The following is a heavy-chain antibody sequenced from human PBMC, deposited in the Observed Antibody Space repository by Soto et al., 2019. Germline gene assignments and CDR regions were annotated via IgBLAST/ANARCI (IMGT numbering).Heavy chain of an antibody. CDR1: GGTFSSYA. Sequence: QVQLVQSGAAVKKPGSSVKVSCKASGGTFSSYAISWVRQAPGQGLEWMGGIIPIFGTADYALKFQGRVTITADDFTSTAYMELSSLRSEDTAVYYCARHLGGNHYYYGMDVWGQGTTVTVSS. CDR2: IIPIFGTA. J-gene: IGHJ6*02. CDR3: ARHLGGNHYYYGMDV. V-gene: IGHV1-69*12. D-gene: IGHD3-16*01.